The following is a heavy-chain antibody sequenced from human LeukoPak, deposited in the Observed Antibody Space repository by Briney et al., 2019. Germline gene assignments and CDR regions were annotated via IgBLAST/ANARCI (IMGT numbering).Heavy chain of an antibody. CDR2: INTNTGNP. J-gene: IGHJ6*03. CDR3: ARVMAFWNAHYYMDV. CDR1: GYTFTSYA. V-gene: IGHV7-4-1*02. D-gene: IGHD1-1*01. Sequence: ASVKVSCKASGYTFTSYAMNWVRQAPGQGLEWMGWINTNTGNPTYAQGFTGRFVFSLDTSVSTAYLQISSLKAEDTAVYYCARVMAFWNAHYYMDVWGKGTTVTVSS.